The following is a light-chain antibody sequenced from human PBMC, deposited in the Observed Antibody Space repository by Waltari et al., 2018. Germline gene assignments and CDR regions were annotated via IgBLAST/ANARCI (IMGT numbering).Light chain of an antibody. Sequence: EILMTQSPPTLSVSPGESATLSCRASQSIARNLAWYQQKPGQAPRLLIYGASTRATGIPARFSGSGSGTEFTLTINSLQSEDFAVYYCQQYNSWRTFGQGTKLEIK. CDR2: GAS. V-gene: IGKV3-15*01. J-gene: IGKJ2*01. CDR3: QQYNSWRT. CDR1: QSIARN.